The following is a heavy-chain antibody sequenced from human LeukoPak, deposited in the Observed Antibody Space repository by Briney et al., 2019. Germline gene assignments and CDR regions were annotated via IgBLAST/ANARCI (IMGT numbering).Heavy chain of an antibody. CDR1: GFTVSSNY. J-gene: IGHJ4*02. CDR2: IYSGGST. D-gene: IGHD5-12*01. V-gene: IGHV3-66*01. CDR3: ASLMWGYRRGIGY. Sequence: PGGSLRLSCAASGFTVSSNYMNWVRQAPGKGLEWVSVIYSGGSTYYADSVKGRFTISRDNSKNTLYLQMNSLRAEDTAVYYCASLMWGYRRGIGYWGQGTLVTVSS.